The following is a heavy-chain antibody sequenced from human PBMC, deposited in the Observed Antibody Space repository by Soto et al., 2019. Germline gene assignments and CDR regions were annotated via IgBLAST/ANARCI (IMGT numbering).Heavy chain of an antibody. V-gene: IGHV4-34*01. Sequence: QVQLQQWGAGLLKPSETLSLTCAVYGGSFSGYYWSWIRQPPGKGLEWIGEINHSGSTYYNPSLKSRVTISVDTSKNQFSLKLSSVTAADTAVYYCARGPDYGDRTRPFDYWGQGTLVTVSS. J-gene: IGHJ4*02. CDR2: INHSGST. D-gene: IGHD4-17*01. CDR1: GGSFSGYY. CDR3: ARGPDYGDRTRPFDY.